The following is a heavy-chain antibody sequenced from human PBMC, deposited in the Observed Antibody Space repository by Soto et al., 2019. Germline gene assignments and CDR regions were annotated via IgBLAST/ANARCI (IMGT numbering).Heavy chain of an antibody. CDR3: ARAIKRWEVHYYFDY. Sequence: QVVLLQSGAEVKEPGSSVRVSCKVSGSTFNNFAFSWVRQAPGHGPEWMGGIVVISNTADYSQRFRDRVTITADTSXNXLYMDLRSLTFEDTAVYYCARAIKRWEVHYYFDYWGQGTLVTVSS. CDR1: GSTFNNFA. J-gene: IGHJ4*02. V-gene: IGHV1-69*06. D-gene: IGHD1-26*01. CDR2: IVVISNTA.